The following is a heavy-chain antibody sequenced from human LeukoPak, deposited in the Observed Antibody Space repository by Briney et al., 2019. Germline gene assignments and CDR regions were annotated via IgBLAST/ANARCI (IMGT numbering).Heavy chain of an antibody. V-gene: IGHV4-39*01. CDR3: ARAPIAVAGAGHEYFDY. Sequence: PSETLSLTCTVSGGSISSSSYYWGWVRQPPGSGLEWIGNNIYSGILYYSPSLKSRVTISVDTSKNQFSLKLTSVTAADTAVYYCARAPIAVAGAGHEYFDYWGQGTLVTVPS. D-gene: IGHD6-19*01. CDR1: GGSISSSSYY. J-gene: IGHJ4*02. CDR2: NIYSGIL.